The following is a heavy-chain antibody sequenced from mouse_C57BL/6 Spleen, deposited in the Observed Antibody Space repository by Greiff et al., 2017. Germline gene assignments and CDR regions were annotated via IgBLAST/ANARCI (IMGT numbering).Heavy chain of an antibody. CDR3: AREFKFITTVGGLAY. Sequence: QVQLQQPGAELVKPGASVKMSCKASGYTFTSYWITWVKQRPGQGLEWIGDIYPGSGSTNYNEKFKSKATLTVDTSSSTAYMQLSSLTSEDSAVYYCAREFKFITTVGGLAYGGKGILVTVSA. CDR1: GYTFTSYW. CDR2: IYPGSGST. V-gene: IGHV1-55*01. J-gene: IGHJ3*01. D-gene: IGHD1-1*01.